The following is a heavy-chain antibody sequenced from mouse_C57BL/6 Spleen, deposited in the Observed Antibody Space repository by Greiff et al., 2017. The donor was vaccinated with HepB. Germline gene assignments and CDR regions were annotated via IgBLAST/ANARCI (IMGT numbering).Heavy chain of an antibody. CDR2: IDPSDSYT. D-gene: IGHD1-1*01. Sequence: VQLQQPGAELVKPGASVKLSCKASGYTFTSYWMQWVKQRPGQGLEWIGEIDPSDSYTNYNQKIKGKATLTVDTSSSTAYMQLSSLTSEDSAVYYCARRGYGSSYYYAMDYWGQGTSVTVSS. CDR1: GYTFTSYW. J-gene: IGHJ4*01. V-gene: IGHV1-50*01. CDR3: ARRGYGSSYYYAMDY.